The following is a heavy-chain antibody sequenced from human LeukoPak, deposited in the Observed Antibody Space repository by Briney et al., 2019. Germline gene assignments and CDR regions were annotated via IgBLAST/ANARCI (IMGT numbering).Heavy chain of an antibody. CDR2: ISDSGGSA. D-gene: IGHD2/OR15-2a*01. CDR3: AKERIGLYYMDV. Sequence: GGSLRLSCAASGFTFNTYAMSWVRQAPGKGLEWVSAISDSGGSAYYADSVKGRFTISRDNSKNTLYLQMNSLRAEDTAVYYCAKERIGLYYMDVWGKGTTVTISS. CDR1: GFTFNTYA. J-gene: IGHJ6*03. V-gene: IGHV3-23*01.